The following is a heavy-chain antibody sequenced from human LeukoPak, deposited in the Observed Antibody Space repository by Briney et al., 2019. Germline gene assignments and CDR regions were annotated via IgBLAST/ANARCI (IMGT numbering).Heavy chain of an antibody. J-gene: IGHJ2*01. CDR1: GGSFSGYY. Sequence: SETLSLTCAVYGGSFSGYYWSWIRQPPGQGLEWIGEINHSGSTNNNPSLKSRVTISVDTSKNQFSLKLSSVTAADTAVYYCARDRIGIYSNWYFDLWGRGTLVTVSS. CDR3: ARDRIGIYSNWYFDL. D-gene: IGHD4-11*01. CDR2: INHSGST. V-gene: IGHV4-34*01.